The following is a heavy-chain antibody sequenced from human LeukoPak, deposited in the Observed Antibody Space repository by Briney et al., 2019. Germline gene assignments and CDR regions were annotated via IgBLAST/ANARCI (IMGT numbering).Heavy chain of an antibody. CDR2: LKGDGSRA. J-gene: IGHJ4*02. CDR1: GFIFSSYW. V-gene: IGHV3-74*01. CDR3: ARGGYLAPVIAFLDY. Sequence: GGSLRLSCAASGFIFSSYWMHWVRQSPGKGLEWVGQLKGDGSRANYADSVRGRFTISRDNAKNTVYLQLNSLRAEDTAVYYCARGGYLAPVIAFLDYWGQGTPVTVSS. D-gene: IGHD5-12*01.